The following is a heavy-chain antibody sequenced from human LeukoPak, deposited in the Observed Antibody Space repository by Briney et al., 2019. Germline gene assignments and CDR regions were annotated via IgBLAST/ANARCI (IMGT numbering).Heavy chain of an antibody. J-gene: IGHJ4*02. CDR1: GFTFSDYD. Sequence: GVSLRLSCAASGFTFSDYDMHWVRQATGKGLEWVSAIGTAGDTYYTGSVKGRFTISRENAKNSLYLQMNSLRAGDTAVYYCARVAKERVGGVYYFDYWGQGALVTVSS. V-gene: IGHV3-13*01. CDR3: ARVAKERVGGVYYFDY. D-gene: IGHD1-1*01. CDR2: IGTAGDT.